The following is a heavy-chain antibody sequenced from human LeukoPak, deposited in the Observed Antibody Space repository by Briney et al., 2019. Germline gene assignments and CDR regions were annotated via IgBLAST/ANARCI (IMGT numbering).Heavy chain of an antibody. Sequence: QSGGSLRLSCAASGFIFSNYGMHWVRQAPGKGLEWVAVIWADGKHMEYAGSVEGRFTISRDNSKSTLYLQMNSLRAEDTAVYYCARDVTAVAGTMGGGPRRGEIDYWGQGTLVTVSS. J-gene: IGHJ4*02. CDR2: IWADGKHM. CDR1: GFIFSNYG. CDR3: ARDVTAVAGTMGGGPRRGEIDY. D-gene: IGHD6-19*01. V-gene: IGHV3-33*01.